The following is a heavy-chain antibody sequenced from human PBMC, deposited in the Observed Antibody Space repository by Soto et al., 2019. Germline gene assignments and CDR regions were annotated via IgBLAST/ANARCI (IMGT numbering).Heavy chain of an antibody. CDR2: IRQDGREK. J-gene: IGHJ4*02. V-gene: IGHV3-7*05. Sequence: GGSLRLSCAVSGFTFSTYWMSWVRQAPGTGLEWLANIRQDGREKYYVASVKGRFTISRDNARNLLYLQMDSLRTDDTAVYYCARKGPPDYWGQGTLVTVSS. CDR1: GFTFSTYW. CDR3: ARKGPPDY.